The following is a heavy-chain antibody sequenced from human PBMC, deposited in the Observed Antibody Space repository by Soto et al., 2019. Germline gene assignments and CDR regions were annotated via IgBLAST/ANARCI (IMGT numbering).Heavy chain of an antibody. Sequence: GWSLRLSCASSVFTFDDYAMYWVRQAPGKALEWVSSINWNSGTINYADSVKGRFTISRDNAKNSLYLQMNSLRTEDTALYYCAKGSHGPSHTGWFDPWGQGTQVTVSS. J-gene: IGHJ5*02. CDR3: AKGSHGPSHTGWFDP. CDR2: INWNSGTI. D-gene: IGHD2-8*02. CDR1: VFTFDDYA. V-gene: IGHV3-9*01.